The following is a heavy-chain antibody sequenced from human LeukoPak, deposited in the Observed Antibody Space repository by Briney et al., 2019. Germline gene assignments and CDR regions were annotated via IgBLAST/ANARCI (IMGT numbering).Heavy chain of an antibody. D-gene: IGHD2-15*01. CDR2: TSAYNDDT. CDR3: ARESLTADPTLDY. V-gene: IGHV1-18*01. Sequence: GASVKVSCTASGYTFTSYGISWVRQAPGQGLEWVGRTSAYNDDTKYAQKCQGRVTMTTAPSTSTTYMELRTLRSDDTALYYCARESLTADPTLDYWGQGTLVTVSS. CDR1: GYTFTSYG. J-gene: IGHJ4*02.